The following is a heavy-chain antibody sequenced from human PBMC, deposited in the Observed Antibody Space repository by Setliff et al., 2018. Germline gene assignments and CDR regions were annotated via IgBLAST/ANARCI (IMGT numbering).Heavy chain of an antibody. D-gene: IGHD3-3*01. Sequence: ASVKVSCKASGYTFSSYAVNWVRQAPGQGLEWVGWINTNTGNQTYAQGFTGRFVFSLDTSVRTAYLQISSLKAQDSALYYCARGGDIITIFGVVTPDYYYYMDVWGTGTTVTVSS. CDR3: ARGGDIITIFGVVTPDYYYYMDV. V-gene: IGHV7-4-1*02. CDR1: GYTFSSYA. J-gene: IGHJ6*03. CDR2: INTNTGNQ.